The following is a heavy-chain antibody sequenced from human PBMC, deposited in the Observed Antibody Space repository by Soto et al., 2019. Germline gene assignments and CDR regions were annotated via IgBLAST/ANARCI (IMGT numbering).Heavy chain of an antibody. CDR1: GFSLSGYG. CDR2: IWYDGIRK. V-gene: IGHV3-33*01. Sequence: QVQLVESGGGVIQPGRSLRLSCEVSGFSLSGYGIHWVRQAPGKGLEWVAVIWYDGIRKNYADSVRGRFTVSRDSSKNMVYLQMDSFKVEDTALYYCARDVDTTSHFNRFDPWGQGVMVSVSS. D-gene: IGHD5-18*01. CDR3: ARDVDTTSHFNRFDP. J-gene: IGHJ5*02.